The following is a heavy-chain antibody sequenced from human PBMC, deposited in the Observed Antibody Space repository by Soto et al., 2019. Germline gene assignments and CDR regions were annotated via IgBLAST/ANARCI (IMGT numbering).Heavy chain of an antibody. CDR3: ASGAAFYYDTSRY. V-gene: IGHV3-30-3*01. CDR2: MSPGGNSQ. D-gene: IGHD3-22*01. Sequence: GGSLRLSCAASGFTFSSYAMSWIRQAPGEGLEWVAVMSPGGNSQYYADSVKGRFTISRDTSKSTLYLQMTSLRPEDTAVYYCASGAAFYYDTSRYWGQGTLVTVSS. CDR1: GFTFSSYA. J-gene: IGHJ4*02.